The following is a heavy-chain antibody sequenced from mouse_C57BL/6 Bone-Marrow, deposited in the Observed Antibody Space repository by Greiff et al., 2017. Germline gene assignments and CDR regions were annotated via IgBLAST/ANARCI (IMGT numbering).Heavy chain of an antibody. CDR3: ARSPYYDYDGYAMDY. D-gene: IGHD2-4*01. CDR2: IYPGSGST. J-gene: IGHJ4*01. V-gene: IGHV1-55*01. Sequence: VQLQQPGAELVKPGASVKMSCKASGYTFTSYWITWVKQRPGQGLEWIGDIYPGSGSTNYNEKFKSKATLTVDTSSSTAYMQLSSLTSEDSAVYYCARSPYYDYDGYAMDYWGQGTSGTVSS. CDR1: GYTFTSYW.